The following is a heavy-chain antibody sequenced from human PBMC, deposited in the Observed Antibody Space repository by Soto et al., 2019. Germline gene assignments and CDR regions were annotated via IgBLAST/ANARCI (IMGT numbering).Heavy chain of an antibody. J-gene: IGHJ6*02. D-gene: IGHD4-17*01. CDR2: IYYSGST. V-gene: IGHV4-30-4*01. CDR1: GGSISSGDYY. Sequence: SETLSLTCTVSGGSISSGDYYWSWIRQPPGKGLEWIGYIYYSGSTYYNPSLKSRVTISVDTSKNQFSLKLSPVTAAATAVYYCARDQDTTVVTRWYYGMDVWGQGTTVTVSS. CDR3: ARDQDTTVVTRWYYGMDV.